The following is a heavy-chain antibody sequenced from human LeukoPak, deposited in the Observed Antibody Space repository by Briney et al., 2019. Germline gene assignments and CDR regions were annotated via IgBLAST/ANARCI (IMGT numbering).Heavy chain of an antibody. CDR1: GFTFSSYW. J-gene: IGHJ4*02. CDR3: ARDRVLLSTSPLDY. Sequence: GGSLRLSCAASGFTFSSYWMSWVRQAPGKGLEWVANIKQDGSEKYYVDSVKGRFTISRDNAKNSLYLQMNSLRAEDTAVYYCARDRVLLSTSPLDYWGQGALVTVSS. CDR2: IKQDGSEK. V-gene: IGHV3-7*01. D-gene: IGHD2/OR15-2a*01.